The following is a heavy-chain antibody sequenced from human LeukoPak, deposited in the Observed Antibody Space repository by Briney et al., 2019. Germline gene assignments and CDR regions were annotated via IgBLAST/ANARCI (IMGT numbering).Heavy chain of an antibody. CDR1: GFTFTKYW. CDR2: IKQDGSDK. V-gene: IGHV3-7*01. D-gene: IGHD3-22*01. CDR3: ATYSSLNRREFQY. J-gene: IGHJ1*01. Sequence: GGSLRLSCAASGFTFTKYWMTWVHQAPGKGLEWVGNIKQDGSDKNYMDSVKGRFTISRDNTKNSVYLQMNSLRAEDTAVYYCATYSSLNRREFQYWGQGTLLTVSS.